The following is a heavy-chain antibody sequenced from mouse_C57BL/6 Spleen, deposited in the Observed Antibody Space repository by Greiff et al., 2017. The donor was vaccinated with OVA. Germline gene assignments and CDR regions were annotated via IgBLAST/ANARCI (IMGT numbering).Heavy chain of an antibody. J-gene: IGHJ4*01. CDR3: TSTIVTPYYAMDY. D-gene: IGHD2-5*01. CDR1: GFNIKDYY. V-gene: IGHV14-1*01. Sequence: EVQLQQSGAELVRPGASVKLSCTASGFNIKDYYMHWVKQRPEQGLEWIGRIDPEDGDTEYAPKFQGKATMTADTSSNTAYLQLSSLTSEDTAVYYCTSTIVTPYYAMDYWGQGTSVTVSS. CDR2: IDPEDGDT.